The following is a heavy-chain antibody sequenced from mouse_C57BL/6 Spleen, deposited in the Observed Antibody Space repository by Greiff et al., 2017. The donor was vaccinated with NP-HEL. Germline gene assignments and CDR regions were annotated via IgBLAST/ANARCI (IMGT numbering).Heavy chain of an antibody. CDR3: ARSLIYYYGSSFDY. CDR2: INPSTGGT. CDR1: GYSFTGYY. Sequence: DVKLQESGPELVKPGASVKISCKASGYSFTGYYMNWVKQSPEKSLEWIGEINPSTGGTTYNQKFKAKATLTVDKSSSTAYMQLKSLTSEDSAVYYCARSLIYYYGSSFDYWGQGTTLTVSS. J-gene: IGHJ2*01. D-gene: IGHD1-1*01. V-gene: IGHV1-42*01.